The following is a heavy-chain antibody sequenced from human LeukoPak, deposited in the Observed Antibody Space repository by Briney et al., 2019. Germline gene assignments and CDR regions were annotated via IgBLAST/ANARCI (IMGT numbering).Heavy chain of an antibody. V-gene: IGHV1-2*02. CDR1: GYTFTGYY. Sequence: ASVKVSCKASGYTFTGYYMHWVRQAPGQGLEWMGWTNPNSGGTNYAQKFQGRVTMTRDTSTSTAYMELSRLRSCDMAMYYCARDVTMIAVPAVDDAFDIGGQGTLVTVSS. J-gene: IGHJ4*02. CDR2: TNPNSGGT. D-gene: IGHD3-22*01. CDR3: ARDVTMIAVPAVDDAFDI.